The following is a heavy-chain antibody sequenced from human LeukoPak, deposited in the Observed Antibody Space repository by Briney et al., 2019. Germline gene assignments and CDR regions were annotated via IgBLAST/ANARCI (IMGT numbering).Heavy chain of an antibody. CDR1: GFTFSSYG. Sequence: PGGSLRLSCAASGFTFSSYGMHWVRQAPGKGLEWVAVIWYDGSNKYYADSVKGRFTISRDNSKNTLYLQMNSLRAEDTAVYYCARKVSSSSWYYGEYWGQGTLVTVSS. V-gene: IGHV3-33*01. J-gene: IGHJ4*02. CDR3: ARKVSSSSWYYGEY. D-gene: IGHD6-13*01. CDR2: IWYDGSNK.